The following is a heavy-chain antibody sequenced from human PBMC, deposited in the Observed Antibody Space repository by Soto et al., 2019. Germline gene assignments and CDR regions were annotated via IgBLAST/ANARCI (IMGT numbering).Heavy chain of an antibody. J-gene: IGHJ4*02. CDR3: ARASDVYRSGWYVGYFGY. V-gene: IGHV1-18*04. CDR2: IRAYNGYT. Sequence: QVQLVQSGAEVKKPGASVKVSCKASGYTFTSFGISWVRQAPGQGLEWMGWIRAYNGYTHYAQKFQGRVTITTDTVRRRAYMELGSLISADTAVYYCARASDVYRSGWYVGYFGYWGQGALVTVSS. CDR1: GYTFTSFG. D-gene: IGHD6-19*01.